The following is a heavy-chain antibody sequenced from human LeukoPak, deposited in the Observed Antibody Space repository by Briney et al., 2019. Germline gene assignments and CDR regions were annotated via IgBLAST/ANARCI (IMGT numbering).Heavy chain of an antibody. CDR1: GGSISSGSYY. D-gene: IGHD6-13*01. J-gene: IGHJ6*03. CDR3: AREIDSSSWDYYYYYYMDV. V-gene: IGHV4-61*02. CDR2: INTRGST. Sequence: PSQTLSLTCTVSGGSISSGSYYWSWIRQPAGKGLEWIGRINTRGSTRSNPSLKSRFTISLDTSKNQFSLKVSSVTAADTAVYYCAREIDSSSWDYYYYYYMDVWGKGTTVTISS.